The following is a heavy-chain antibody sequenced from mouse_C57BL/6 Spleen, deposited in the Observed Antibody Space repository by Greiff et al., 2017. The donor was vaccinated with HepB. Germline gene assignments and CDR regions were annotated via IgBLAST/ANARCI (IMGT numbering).Heavy chain of an antibody. CDR1: GFNIKDYY. D-gene: IGHD1-1*01. CDR2: IDPEDGDT. Sequence: VQLQQSGAELVRPGASVKLSCTASGFNIKDYYMHWVKQRPEQGLEWIGRIDPEDGDTEYAPKFQGKATMTADTSSNTAYLQLSSLTSEDTAVYYCSRYYGSSYGFAYWGQGTLVTVSA. CDR3: SRYYGSSYGFAY. J-gene: IGHJ3*01. V-gene: IGHV14-1*01.